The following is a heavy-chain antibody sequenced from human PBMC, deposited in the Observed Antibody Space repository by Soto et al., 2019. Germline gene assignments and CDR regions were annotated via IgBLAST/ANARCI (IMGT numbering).Heavy chain of an antibody. J-gene: IGHJ4*02. D-gene: IGHD2-21*01. V-gene: IGHV4-31*03. CDR1: GGSISSGGYY. Sequence: QVQLQESGPGLVKPSQTLSLTCTVSGGSISSGGYYWSWIRQHPGKGLEWIGYIYYSGSTYYNPSLKSRVTISVDTSNHHFSLKLSSVTAADTSVYYCPRDHDCSIDFDYWSQLTLVTFSS. CDR3: PRDHDCSIDFDY. CDR2: IYYSGST.